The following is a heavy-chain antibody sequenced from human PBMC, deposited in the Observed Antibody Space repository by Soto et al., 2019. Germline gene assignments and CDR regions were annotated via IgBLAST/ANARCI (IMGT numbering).Heavy chain of an antibody. CDR2: IYYSGST. J-gene: IGHJ4*02. CDR1: GGSISSYY. Sequence: SETLSLTCTVSGGSISSYYWSWIRQPPGKGLEWIGYIYYSGSTNYNPSLKSRVTISVDTSKNQFSLKLSSVTAADTAVYYCARIAGYSSGWYQYYFDYWGQGTLVTVSS. CDR3: ARIAGYSSGWYQYYFDY. D-gene: IGHD6-19*01. V-gene: IGHV4-59*08.